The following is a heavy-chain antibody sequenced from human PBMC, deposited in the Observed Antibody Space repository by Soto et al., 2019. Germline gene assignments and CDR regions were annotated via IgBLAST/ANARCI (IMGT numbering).Heavy chain of an antibody. CDR2: ISSSSSTI. J-gene: IGHJ5*02. Sequence: EVQLVESGGGLVQPGGSLRLSCAASGFTFSSYSMNWVRQAPGKGLEWVSYISSSSSTIYYADSVKGRFTISRDNAKNYLYLKMSSLRAEDTTVYYCARHPERIAEIGWFDPWGQGTLVTVSS. CDR3: ARHPERIAEIGWFDP. CDR1: GFTFSSYS. V-gene: IGHV3-48*01. D-gene: IGHD6-13*01.